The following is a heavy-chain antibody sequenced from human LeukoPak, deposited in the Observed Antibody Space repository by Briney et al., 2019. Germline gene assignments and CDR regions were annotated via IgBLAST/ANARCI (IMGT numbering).Heavy chain of an antibody. J-gene: IGHJ5*01. Sequence: GGSLRLSCAASGFTFSNYWMHWVRQAPGKGLVWVSRIKGDGSHTIYADSVKGRFTISRDNAKNTLYLQMKSLRAEETAVYYCVRDWDHFDFDSWGLGTLVTVSS. D-gene: IGHD3-9*01. CDR2: IKGDGSHT. V-gene: IGHV3-74*01. CDR3: VRDWDHFDFDS. CDR1: GFTFSNYW.